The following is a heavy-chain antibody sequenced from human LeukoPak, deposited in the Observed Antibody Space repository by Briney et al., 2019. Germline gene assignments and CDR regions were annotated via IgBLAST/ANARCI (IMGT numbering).Heavy chain of an antibody. Sequence: SETLSLTCTVSGGSISSYYWSWIRQSPGKGLEWIGYIYYSGGTNYNPSLKSRVTISVDTSKNQFSLKLSSVTAADTPVYYCAGGIAVAGTPSDYWGQGTLVTVSS. J-gene: IGHJ4*02. D-gene: IGHD6-19*01. CDR3: AGGIAVAGTPSDY. CDR2: IYYSGGT. CDR1: GGSISSYY. V-gene: IGHV4-59*08.